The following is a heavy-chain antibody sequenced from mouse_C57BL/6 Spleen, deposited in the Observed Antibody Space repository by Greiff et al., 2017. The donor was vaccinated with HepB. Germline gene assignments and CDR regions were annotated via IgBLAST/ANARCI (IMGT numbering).Heavy chain of an antibody. D-gene: IGHD2-2*01. V-gene: IGHV1-5*01. J-gene: IGHJ2*01. Sequence: DVQLQESGTVLARPGASVKMSCKTSGYTFTSYWMHWVKQRPGQGLEWIGAIYPGNSDTSYNQKFKGKAKLTAVTSASTAYMELSSLTNEDSAVYYCTREVTLKLYYFDYWGQGTTLTVSS. CDR2: IYPGNSDT. CDR1: GYTFTSYW. CDR3: TREVTLKLYYFDY.